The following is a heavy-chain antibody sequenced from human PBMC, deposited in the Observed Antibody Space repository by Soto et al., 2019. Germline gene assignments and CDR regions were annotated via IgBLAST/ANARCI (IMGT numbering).Heavy chain of an antibody. CDR3: RRSSRYSTDA. J-gene: IGHJ6*02. Sequence: AVPRSVACTGSDAETGSDSYWGWIRRPPGKGLEWIGSIYSTGNTYYNPSLNSQVTMSVDTSKNQFSLNVISVTAADTAVYYCRRSSRYSTDAWGQGTTVT. D-gene: IGHD6-13*01. V-gene: IGHV4-39*01. CDR1: DAETGSDSY. CDR2: IYSTGNT.